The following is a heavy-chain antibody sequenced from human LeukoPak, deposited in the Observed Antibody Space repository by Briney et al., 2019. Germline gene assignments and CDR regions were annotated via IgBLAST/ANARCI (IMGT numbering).Heavy chain of an antibody. Sequence: ASVKVSCKASGYTFTGYYMHWVRQAPGQGLEWMGWMNPNSGNTGYAQKFQGRVTMTRNTSISTAYMELSSLRSEDTAVYCCARGNRGYFDYWGQGTLVTVSS. CDR2: MNPNSGNT. CDR1: GYTFTGYY. CDR3: ARGNRGYFDY. D-gene: IGHD2/OR15-2a*01. J-gene: IGHJ4*02. V-gene: IGHV1-8*02.